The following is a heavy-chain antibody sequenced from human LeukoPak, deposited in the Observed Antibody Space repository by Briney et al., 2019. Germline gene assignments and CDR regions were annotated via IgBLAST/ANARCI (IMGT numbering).Heavy chain of an antibody. V-gene: IGHV4-38-2*02. Sequence: SETLSLTCTVSGYSISSGHYWGWIRQPPGKGLEWIGNIHHSGNTYYNPSLKSRVTLSVDTSKNQFSLKLSSVTAADTAVYYRARADWGSRRDSRFDYWGQGTLVTVSS. CDR3: ARADWGSRRDSRFDY. CDR2: IHHSGNT. J-gene: IGHJ4*02. D-gene: IGHD7-27*01. CDR1: GYSISSGHY.